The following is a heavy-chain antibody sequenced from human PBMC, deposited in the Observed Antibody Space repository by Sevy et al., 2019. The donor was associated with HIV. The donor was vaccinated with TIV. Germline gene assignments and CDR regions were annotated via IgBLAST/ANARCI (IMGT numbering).Heavy chain of an antibody. J-gene: IGHJ4*02. V-gene: IGHV4-61*01. CDR2: IYYSGST. Sequence: SETLSLTCTVSGGSVSSGSYYWSWIRQPPGKGLEWIGYIYYSGSTNYNPSLKSRVTISVDTSKNQFSLKLSSLTAADTAVYYCARLSRGVAVAEGLDYWGQGTLVTVSS. CDR3: ARLSRGVAVAEGLDY. CDR1: GGSVSSGSYY. D-gene: IGHD6-19*01.